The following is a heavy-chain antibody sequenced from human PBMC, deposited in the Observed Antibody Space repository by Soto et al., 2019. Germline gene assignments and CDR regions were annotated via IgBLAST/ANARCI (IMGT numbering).Heavy chain of an antibody. D-gene: IGHD2-2*01. CDR1: GYTFTSYA. CDR2: INAGNGNT. Sequence: GASVKVSCKASGYTFTSYAMHWVRQAPGQRLEWMGWINAGNGNTKYSQKFQGRVTITRDTSASTAYMELSSLRSEDTAVYYCARNPDCSSTSCPNWYFDLWGRGTLVTVSS. J-gene: IGHJ2*01. V-gene: IGHV1-3*01. CDR3: ARNPDCSSTSCPNWYFDL.